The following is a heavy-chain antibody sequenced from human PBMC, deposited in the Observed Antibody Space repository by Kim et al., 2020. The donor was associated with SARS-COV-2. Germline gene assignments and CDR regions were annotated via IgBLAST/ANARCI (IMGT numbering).Heavy chain of an antibody. Sequence: ASVKVSCKASGYTFTGYYMHWVRQAPGQGLEWMGWINPNSGGTNYAQKFQGRVTMTRDTSISTAYMELSRLRSDDTAVYYCARGELRYFDWLHFDLWGRGTLVTVSS. J-gene: IGHJ2*01. CDR2: INPNSGGT. CDR3: ARGELRYFDWLHFDL. V-gene: IGHV1-2*02. CDR1: GYTFTGYY. D-gene: IGHD3-9*01.